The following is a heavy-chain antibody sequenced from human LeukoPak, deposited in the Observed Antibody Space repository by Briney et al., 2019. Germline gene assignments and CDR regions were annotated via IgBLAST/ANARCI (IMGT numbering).Heavy chain of an antibody. CDR1: GFTFSTYN. CDR3: ARGALGWSDY. CDR2: ITSSGDI. Sequence: GGPVRLSCAPWGFTFSTYNMNWVRQARGRGLEWVSYITSSGDIYYADSVKGRFTISRDNAKNSLYLQMNSLRDEDTAVYSCARGALGWSDYWGQGTLVTVSS. V-gene: IGHV3-48*02. J-gene: IGHJ4*02. D-gene: IGHD1-26*01.